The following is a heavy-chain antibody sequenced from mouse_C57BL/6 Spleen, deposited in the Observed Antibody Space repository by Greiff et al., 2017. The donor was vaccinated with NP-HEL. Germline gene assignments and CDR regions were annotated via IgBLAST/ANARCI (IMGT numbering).Heavy chain of an antibody. J-gene: IGHJ2*01. D-gene: IGHD2-1*01. V-gene: IGHV7-3*01. CDR3: ARYYGNYFDY. Sequence: EVHLVESGGGLVQPGGSLSLSCAASGFTFTDYYMSWVRQPPGKALEWLGFIRNKANGYTTEYSASVKGRFTISRDNSQSILYLQMNALRAEDSATYYCARYYGNYFDYWGQGTTLTVSS. CDR2: IRNKANGYTT. CDR1: GFTFTDYY.